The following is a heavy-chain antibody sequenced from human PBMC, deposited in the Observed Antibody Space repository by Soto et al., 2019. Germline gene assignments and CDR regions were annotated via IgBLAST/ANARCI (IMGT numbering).Heavy chain of an antibody. J-gene: IGHJ3*02. D-gene: IGHD2-2*02. Sequence: SWTLSRACIVFGLTISGYYWSWIRQPPGKGLAWIGYFHYSRSTNYNPSLKSRVTISVDTSKNQFSLNLSSVTAADTAVYYCARTYTYAFDIWGQGTMVTV. CDR1: GLTISGYY. CDR3: ARTYTYAFDI. CDR2: FHYSRST. V-gene: IGHV4-59*01.